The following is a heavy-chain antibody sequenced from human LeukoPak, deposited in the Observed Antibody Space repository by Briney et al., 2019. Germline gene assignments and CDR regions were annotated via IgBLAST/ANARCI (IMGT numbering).Heavy chain of an antibody. CDR2: INSSGSYI. CDR3: ARELYGDYSFDY. CDR1: GFTFTSYS. D-gene: IGHD4-17*01. J-gene: IGHJ4*02. V-gene: IGHV3-21*01. Sequence: GGSLRLSCAASGFTFTSYSMNWVRQAPGKGLEWVSSINSSGSYIYYADSMKGRFTISRDNAKNSLYLQMNSLRAEDTAVYYCARELYGDYSFDYWGQGTLVTVSS.